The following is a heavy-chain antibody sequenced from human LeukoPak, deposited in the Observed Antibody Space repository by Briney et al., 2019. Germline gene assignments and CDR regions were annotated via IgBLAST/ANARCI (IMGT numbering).Heavy chain of an antibody. CDR1: GFTFSTYS. J-gene: IGHJ4*02. Sequence: QTGRSLRLSCAASGFTFSTYSMNWVRQAPGKGLEWVSYISTISNTHYADSVKGRFTISRDNAKNSLFLQMNSLRAEDTAVYYCVRDSYGSGTYFSAHWGQGTLVTVSS. CDR2: ISTISNT. D-gene: IGHD3-10*01. CDR3: VRDSYGSGTYFSAH. V-gene: IGHV3-48*01.